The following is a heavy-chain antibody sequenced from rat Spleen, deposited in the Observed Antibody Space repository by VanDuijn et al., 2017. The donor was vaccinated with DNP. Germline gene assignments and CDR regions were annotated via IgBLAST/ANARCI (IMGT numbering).Heavy chain of an antibody. J-gene: IGHJ1*01. V-gene: IGHV5-29*01. CDR1: GFTFSDYY. Sequence: EVQLVESDGGLVQPGRSLKLSCAASGFTFSDYYMAWVRQAPTKGLEWVATISYDGSSTYYRDSVKGRFTISRDNAKSTLYLQMDSLRSEDTATYYCARRYLGSWYFDFWGPGTMVTVSS. CDR2: ISYDGSST. D-gene: IGHD4-6*01. CDR3: ARRYLGSWYFDF.